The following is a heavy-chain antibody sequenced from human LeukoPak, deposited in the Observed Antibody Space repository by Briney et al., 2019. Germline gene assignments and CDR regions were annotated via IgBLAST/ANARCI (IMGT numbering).Heavy chain of an antibody. CDR2: VSYDGTNK. CDR3: ARDQSIRGSPSLYYGMDV. Sequence: PGRSLRLSCAASGFTFSSYAMHWGRQAPGKGLEWVAVVSYDGTNKYYADSVKGRFTISRDNSKNALYLQMSSLRAEDTAVYFCARDQSIRGSPSLYYGMDVWGQGTTVTVSS. D-gene: IGHD3-10*01. CDR1: GFTFSSYA. V-gene: IGHV3-30*04. J-gene: IGHJ6*02.